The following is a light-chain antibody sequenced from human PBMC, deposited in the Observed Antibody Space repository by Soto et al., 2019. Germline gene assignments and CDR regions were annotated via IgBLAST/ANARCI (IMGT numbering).Light chain of an antibody. Sequence: SPGERATLSCRASQSVRGYLAWYQQKPGQAPRLLIFDASNRATGIPPRFGGSGSGTDFTLTIRSLEPEDFAVYYCQQRYSWPLTFGGGTKVDIK. CDR2: DAS. CDR1: QSVRGY. J-gene: IGKJ4*01. CDR3: QQRYSWPLT. V-gene: IGKV3-11*01.